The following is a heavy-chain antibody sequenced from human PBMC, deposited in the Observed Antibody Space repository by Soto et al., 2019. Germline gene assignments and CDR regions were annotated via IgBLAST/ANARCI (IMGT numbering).Heavy chain of an antibody. CDR3: AREDEYNYRYFNYGLDV. J-gene: IGHJ6*02. Sequence: QALLVESGGGVVQPGRSLSLSCAASGFTFKIYALHWVRQAPGKGLEWVAVISFDGDKTYYADSVKGRFTISRDNFKNTLSLQMNNLRIEDAGVYFCAREDEYNYRYFNYGLDVWGQGTTVTVSS. V-gene: IGHV3-30*03. CDR1: GFTFKIYA. CDR2: ISFDGDKT. D-gene: IGHD5-12*01.